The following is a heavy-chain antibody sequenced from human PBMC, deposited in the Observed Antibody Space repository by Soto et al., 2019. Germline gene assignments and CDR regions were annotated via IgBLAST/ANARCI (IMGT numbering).Heavy chain of an antibody. Sequence: QVQLQESGPGLVKPSQTLSLTCTVSGGSISSGGYHWSWIRQHPGKGLEWIGYIYYSGSTYYNPSLKSRVTISVDTSKNQFSLKLSSVTAADTAVYYCAREGYGSFRDLYYYYMDVWGKGTTVTVSS. CDR3: AREGYGSFRDLYYYYMDV. CDR2: IYYSGST. D-gene: IGHD3-10*01. J-gene: IGHJ6*03. V-gene: IGHV4-31*03. CDR1: GGSISSGGYH.